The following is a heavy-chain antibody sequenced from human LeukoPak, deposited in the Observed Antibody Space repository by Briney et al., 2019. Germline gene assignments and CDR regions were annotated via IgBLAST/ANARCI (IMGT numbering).Heavy chain of an antibody. CDR2: ISSTASSI. D-gene: IGHD4-23*01. CDR3: ARDVTYHGGDWFDP. V-gene: IGHV3-48*04. CDR1: GFTFSSYS. J-gene: IGHJ5*02. Sequence: GGSLRLSCAASGFTFSSYSMNWVRQAPGKGLEWVSYISSTASSIYYADSVKGRFTISRDNAKHSLYLQMNSLRAEDTAVYYCARDVTYHGGDWFDPWGQGTLVTVSS.